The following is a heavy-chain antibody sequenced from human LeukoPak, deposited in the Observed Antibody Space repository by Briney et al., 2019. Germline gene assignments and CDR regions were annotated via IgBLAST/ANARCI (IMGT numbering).Heavy chain of an antibody. CDR1: GFTFSTYT. D-gene: IGHD2-2*01. Sequence: GGSLRLSCAASGFTFSTYTMNWVRQAPGKGLERVSYVSSSGGTIYYADSVKGRFTISRDNAKNSLYLQMNSLRAEDTAAYYCARVGTTNYYFYYMDVWGKGTTVTVSS. CDR2: VSSSGGTI. V-gene: IGHV3-48*04. CDR3: ARVGTTNYYFYYMDV. J-gene: IGHJ6*03.